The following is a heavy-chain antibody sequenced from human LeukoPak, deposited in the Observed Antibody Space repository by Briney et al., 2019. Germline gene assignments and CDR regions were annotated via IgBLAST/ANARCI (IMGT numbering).Heavy chain of an antibody. J-gene: IGHJ4*02. CDR3: ARDGVVVRVFDY. CDR1: GFTFSSYA. D-gene: IGHD2-2*01. Sequence: GGSLRLSCAASGFTFSSYAMHWVRQAPGKGLEWVAVISYDGSNKYYTDSVKGRFTISRDNSKNTLYLQMNSLRAEDTAVYYCARDGVVVRVFDYWGQGTLVTVSS. V-gene: IGHV3-30*04. CDR2: ISYDGSNK.